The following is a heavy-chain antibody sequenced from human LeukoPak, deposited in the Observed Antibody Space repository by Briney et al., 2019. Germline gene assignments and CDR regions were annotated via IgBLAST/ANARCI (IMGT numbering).Heavy chain of an antibody. V-gene: IGHV1-2*02. J-gene: IGHJ4*02. CDR1: VYAFTGNY. D-gene: IGHD2-15*01. CDR3: ARDVDPYCNFGSCYDY. Sequence: ASVKVSCKASVYAFTGNYIHWVRQAPGQGLEWMGWINPSSGGTQYAQRFQGRVTMTRDRSITTAYMELSSLTSDDTAVYYCARDVDPYCNFGSCYDYWGQGTLVTVSS. CDR2: INPSSGGT.